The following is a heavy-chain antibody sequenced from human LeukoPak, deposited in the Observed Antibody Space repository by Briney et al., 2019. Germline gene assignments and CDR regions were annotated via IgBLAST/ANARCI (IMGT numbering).Heavy chain of an antibody. Sequence: PSETLSLTCAVYGGSFSGYYWSWIRQPPGKGLEWIGEINHSGSTNYNPSLKSRVTISVDTSKNQFSLKLSSVTAADTAVYYCAREGSRYSSSRYERGVYWGQGTLVTVSS. CDR1: GGSFSGYY. CDR2: INHSGST. V-gene: IGHV4-34*01. D-gene: IGHD6-13*01. CDR3: AREGSRYSSSRYERGVY. J-gene: IGHJ4*02.